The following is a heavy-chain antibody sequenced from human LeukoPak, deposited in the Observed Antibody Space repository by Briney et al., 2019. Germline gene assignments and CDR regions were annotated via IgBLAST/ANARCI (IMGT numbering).Heavy chain of an antibody. CDR2: ISAYNGNT. CDR3: ARTALLYGIDY. D-gene: IGHD3-10*01. J-gene: IGHJ4*02. V-gene: IGHV1-18*01. Sequence: ASVKVSCTASGYTFTSYGISWVRPAPGQGLEWTGWISAYNGNTNYAQKLQGRVTMTTDTSTSTAYMELRSLRSDDTAVYYCARTALLYGIDYWGQGTLVTVSS. CDR1: GYTFTSYG.